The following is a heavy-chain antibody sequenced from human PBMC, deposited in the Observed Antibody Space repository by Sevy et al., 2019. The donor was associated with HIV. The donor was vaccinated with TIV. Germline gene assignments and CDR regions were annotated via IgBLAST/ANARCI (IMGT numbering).Heavy chain of an antibody. D-gene: IGHD1-26*01. J-gene: IGHJ4*02. CDR3: ARDHPGEGYFDY. Sequence: ASVKVSCKASGYVFTDYYMYWVRQAAGQVLEWMGWIKPSTGGTNYAQKFQARVTMTRDTSISTVYMELSGLTSDDTALYFCARDHPGEGYFDYWGQGTLVTVSS. V-gene: IGHV1-2*02. CDR2: IKPSTGGT. CDR1: GYVFTDYY.